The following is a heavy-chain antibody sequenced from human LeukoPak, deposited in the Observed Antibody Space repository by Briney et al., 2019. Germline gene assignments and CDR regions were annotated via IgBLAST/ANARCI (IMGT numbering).Heavy chain of an antibody. CDR3: ARDRGYCSSTSCYAQYYYYGMDV. J-gene: IGHJ6*02. V-gene: IGHV3-33*01. D-gene: IGHD2-2*01. Sequence: PGKSLRLSCAASGFTFSSYGMHWVRQAPGKGLEWVAVTWYDGRNNYYAASVKGRFTISRDDSKTTVYLLMNSLRAEDTAVYYCARDRGYCSSTSCYAQYYYYGMDVWGQGTTVTVSS. CDR1: GFTFSSYG. CDR2: TWYDGRNN.